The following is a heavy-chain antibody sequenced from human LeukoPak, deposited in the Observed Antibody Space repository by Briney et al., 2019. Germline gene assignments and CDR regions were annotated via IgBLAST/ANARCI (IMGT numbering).Heavy chain of an antibody. J-gene: IGHJ3*02. Sequence: PSETLSLTCTVSGGSISSSSYYWGWIRQPPGKGLEWIGSIYYSGSTYYNPSLKSRVTISVDTSKNQFSLKLSSVTAADTAVYYCARDKAAMEVPGAFDIWGQGTMVTVSS. CDR1: GGSISSSSYY. CDR2: IYYSGST. D-gene: IGHD2-8*01. V-gene: IGHV4-39*07. CDR3: ARDKAAMEVPGAFDI.